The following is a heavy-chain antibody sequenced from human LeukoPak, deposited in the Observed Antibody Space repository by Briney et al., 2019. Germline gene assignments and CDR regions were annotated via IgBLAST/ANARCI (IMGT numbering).Heavy chain of an antibody. V-gene: IGHV3-30-3*01. J-gene: IGHJ3*02. CDR3: AKDRGVWAFDI. Sequence: GGSLRLSCAASGITLSSYDMHWVRQAPGKALEWVAVISYDGSNKDYADSVKGRFTISRDNSKNTLDLQMNSLRPEDTAVYYCAKDRGVWAFDIWSQGTMVTVSS. CDR1: GITLSSYD. D-gene: IGHD3-10*01. CDR2: ISYDGSNK.